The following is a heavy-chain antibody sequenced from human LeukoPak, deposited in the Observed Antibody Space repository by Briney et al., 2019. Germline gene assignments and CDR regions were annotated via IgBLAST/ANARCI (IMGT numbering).Heavy chain of an antibody. Sequence: GGSLRPSCAASGFTVSSNYMSWVRQAPGKGLEWVSVIYSGGSTYYADSVKGRFTISRDNSKNTLYLQMNSLRAEDTAVYYCARDQNVGYCSGGSCDYYYYGMDVWGQGTTVTVSS. D-gene: IGHD2-15*01. CDR3: ARDQNVGYCSGGSCDYYYYGMDV. J-gene: IGHJ6*02. CDR1: GFTVSSNY. CDR2: IYSGGST. V-gene: IGHV3-53*01.